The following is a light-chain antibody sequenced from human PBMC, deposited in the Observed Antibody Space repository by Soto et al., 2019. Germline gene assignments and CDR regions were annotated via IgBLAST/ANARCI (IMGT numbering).Light chain of an antibody. CDR1: QSISIY. V-gene: IGKV1-39*01. J-gene: IGKJ1*01. Sequence: DIQMTQSPSSLSASVGDRVTITCRASQSISIYLNWYQQTPGKAPKLLIYGASTLQSGVPSRFSGNGSGTDFTLTISSLQPEDFATYYCQQTSSPPWTFGQGTKVEIK. CDR2: GAS. CDR3: QQTSSPPWT.